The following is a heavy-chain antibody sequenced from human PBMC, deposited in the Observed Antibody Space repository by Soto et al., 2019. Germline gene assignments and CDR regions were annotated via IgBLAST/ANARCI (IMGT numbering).Heavy chain of an antibody. CDR2: MDVRNDHA. J-gene: IGHJ5*02. CDR3: ARLDFWTSYAKRASWFDP. D-gene: IGHD3-3*01. V-gene: IGHV1-8*01. CDR1: GYTFINKD. Sequence: QVQLVQSGATVKSPGASVKVSCKASGYTFINKDVTWVRQAAGQGLEWMGWMDVRNDHAVYAQKFQGRLTPPMNTSTDTAYMELIGLRPEDTAVYYCARLDFWTSYAKRASWFDPWGQGTLVTVSA.